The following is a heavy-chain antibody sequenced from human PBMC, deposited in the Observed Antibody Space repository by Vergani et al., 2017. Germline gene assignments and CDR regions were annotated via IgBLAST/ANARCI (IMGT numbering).Heavy chain of an antibody. CDR3: ARQDYSDSSGYPYYFDF. CDR1: GYSFTSYW. CDR2: IYPGDSDT. D-gene: IGHD3-22*01. V-gene: IGHV5-51*01. Sequence: EVQLVQSGAEVKKPGESLKISCKGSGYSFTSYWIGWVRQMPGKGLEWMGFIYPGDSDTRYSPSFQGQVTISADKSISTAYLQWSSLKASDTAIYYCARQDYSDSSGYPYYFDFWGQGTLVTVSS. J-gene: IGHJ4*02.